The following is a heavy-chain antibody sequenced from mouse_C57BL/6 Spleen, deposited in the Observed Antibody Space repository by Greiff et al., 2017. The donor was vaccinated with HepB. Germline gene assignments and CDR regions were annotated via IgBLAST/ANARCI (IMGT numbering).Heavy chain of an antibody. V-gene: IGHV2-2*01. CDR2: IWSGGST. J-gene: IGHJ3*01. D-gene: IGHD6-2*01. CDR3: ARKSLTFAY. Sequence: VHLVESGPGLVQPSQSLSITCTVSGFSLTSYGVHWVRQSPGKGLEWLGVIWSGGSTDYNAAFISRLSISKDNSKSQVFFKMNSLQADDTAIYYCARKSLTFAYWGQGTLVTVSA. CDR1: GFSLTSYG.